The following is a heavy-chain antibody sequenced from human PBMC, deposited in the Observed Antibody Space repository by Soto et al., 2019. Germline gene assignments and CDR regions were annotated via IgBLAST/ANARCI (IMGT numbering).Heavy chain of an antibody. J-gene: IGHJ4*02. Sequence: GASVKVSCKASGYSFISYHMHWVRQAPGQGLEWMGIINPSGGSTTYAQRFQGRVTMTRDTSTSTVYMELSSLRSEDTAVYYCASHMDYLNYWGQGTLVTVSS. CDR1: GYSFISYH. CDR3: ASHMDYLNY. V-gene: IGHV1-46*01. CDR2: INPSGGST.